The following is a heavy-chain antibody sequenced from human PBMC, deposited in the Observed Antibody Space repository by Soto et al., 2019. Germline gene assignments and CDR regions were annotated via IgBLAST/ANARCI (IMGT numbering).Heavy chain of an antibody. D-gene: IGHD4-17*01. CDR1: GGYITNYY. CDR2: IFYSGNT. V-gene: IGHV4-59*01. CDR3: ARDSGYGDPFDY. Sequence: QVHLQESGPGLVKPSETLSLTCTVSGGYITNYYWSWIRQPPGKGLEWIGYIFYSGNTNYNPSLRSRVTISVDTSKNQFSLRLSSVTAADTAVYYCARDSGYGDPFDYWGQGTLVTVPS. J-gene: IGHJ4*02.